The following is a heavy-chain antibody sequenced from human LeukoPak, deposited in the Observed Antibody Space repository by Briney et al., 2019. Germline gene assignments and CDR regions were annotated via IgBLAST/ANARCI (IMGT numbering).Heavy chain of an antibody. CDR3: AKDRGDY. CDR1: GFTFSSYG. D-gene: IGHD3-10*01. V-gene: IGHV3-30*18. Sequence: GGSLRLSCAASGFTFSSYGMHWVRQAPGKGLEWVAVISYDGSNKYYADSVKGRFTISRDNSKDTLYLQMNSLRAEDTAVYYCAKDRGDYWGQGTLVTVSS. CDR2: ISYDGSNK. J-gene: IGHJ4*02.